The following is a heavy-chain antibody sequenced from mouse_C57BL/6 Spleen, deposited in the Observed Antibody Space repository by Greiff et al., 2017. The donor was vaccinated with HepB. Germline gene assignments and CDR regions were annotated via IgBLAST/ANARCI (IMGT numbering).Heavy chain of an antibody. CDR3: ARGNYGSSNYFDY. Sequence: QVQLQQSGPELVKPGASVKISCKASGYAFSSSWMNWVKQRPGKGLEWIGRIYPGDGDTNYNGKFKGEATLTADKSSSTAYMQLSSLTSEDSAVYFCARGNYGSSNYFDYWGQGTTLTVSS. CDR1: GYAFSSSW. J-gene: IGHJ2*01. D-gene: IGHD1-1*01. CDR2: IYPGDGDT. V-gene: IGHV1-82*01.